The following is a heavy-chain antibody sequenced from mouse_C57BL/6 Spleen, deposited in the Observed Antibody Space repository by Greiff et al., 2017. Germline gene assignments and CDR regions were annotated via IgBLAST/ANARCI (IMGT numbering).Heavy chain of an antibody. CDR3: ARGAYYYGSSYWYFDV. Sequence: QVQLQQSGPELVKPGASVKISCKASGYAFSSSWMNWVKQRPGKGLEWIGRIYPGDGDTNYNGKFKGKGTLTADKSSSKAYMQLSSLTSEDAAVYFCARGAYYYGSSYWYFDVWGTGTTVTVSS. CDR2: IYPGDGDT. J-gene: IGHJ1*03. CDR1: GYAFSSSW. D-gene: IGHD1-1*01. V-gene: IGHV1-82*01.